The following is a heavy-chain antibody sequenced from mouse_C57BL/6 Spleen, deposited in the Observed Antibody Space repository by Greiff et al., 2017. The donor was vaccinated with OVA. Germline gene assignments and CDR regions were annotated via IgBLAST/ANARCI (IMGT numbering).Heavy chain of an antibody. Sequence: EVQRVESGGGLVKPGGSLKLSCAASGFTFSDYGMHWVRQAPEKGLEWVAYISSGSSTIYYADTVKGRFTISRDNAKNTLFLQMTSLRSEDTAMYYCARPPRTYYGNYAMDYWGQGTSVTVSS. CDR1: GFTFSDYG. V-gene: IGHV5-17*01. CDR3: ARPPRTYYGNYAMDY. D-gene: IGHD2-10*01. CDR2: ISSGSSTI. J-gene: IGHJ4*01.